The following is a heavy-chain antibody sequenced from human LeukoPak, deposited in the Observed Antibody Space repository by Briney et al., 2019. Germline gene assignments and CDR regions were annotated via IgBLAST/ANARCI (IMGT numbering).Heavy chain of an antibody. V-gene: IGHV1-69*04. CDR3: ARSEYYYDSSGYYLGY. Sequence: SVKVSCKASGGTFGSYAISWVRQAPGQGLEWMGRIIPILGIANYAQKFQGRVTITADKSTSTAYMELSSLRSEDTAVYYCARSEYYYDSSGYYLGYWGQGTLVTVSS. J-gene: IGHJ4*02. CDR2: IIPILGIA. CDR1: GGTFGSYA. D-gene: IGHD3-22*01.